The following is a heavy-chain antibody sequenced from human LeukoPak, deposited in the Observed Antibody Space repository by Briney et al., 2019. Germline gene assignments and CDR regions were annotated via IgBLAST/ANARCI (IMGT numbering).Heavy chain of an antibody. Sequence: ASVKVSCKASGYTFTGYYMHWVRQAPGQGLEWMGWINPNSGGTNYAQKFQGRVTMTRDTSISTAYMELSRLRSDDTAVYYCARASSGYDHAGRAFDIWGQGTMVTVSS. V-gene: IGHV1-2*02. J-gene: IGHJ3*02. D-gene: IGHD5-12*01. CDR1: GYTFTGYY. CDR2: INPNSGGT. CDR3: ARASSGYDHAGRAFDI.